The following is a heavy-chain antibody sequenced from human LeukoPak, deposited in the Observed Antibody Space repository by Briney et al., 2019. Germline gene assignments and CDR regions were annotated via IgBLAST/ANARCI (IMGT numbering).Heavy chain of an antibody. V-gene: IGHV4-34*01. CDR2: INHSGST. J-gene: IGHJ6*02. CDR3: ARLGAVAGTYYYYGMDV. D-gene: IGHD6-19*01. Sequence: SETLSLTCAVYGGSFSGYYWSWIRQPPGKGLEWIGEINHSGSTNYNPSLKSRVTISVDTSKNQFSPKLSSVTAADTAVYYCARLGAVAGTYYYYGMDVWGQGTTVTVSS. CDR1: GGSFSGYY.